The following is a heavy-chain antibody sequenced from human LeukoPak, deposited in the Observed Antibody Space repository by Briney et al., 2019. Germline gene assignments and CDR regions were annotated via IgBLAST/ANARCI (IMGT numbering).Heavy chain of an antibody. D-gene: IGHD4-17*01. CDR3: ARGHDYGDYYYYYYMDV. CDR1: GFTFSDYY. CDR2: ISSSGSTI. V-gene: IGHV3-11*01. J-gene: IGHJ6*03. Sequence: PGGSLRLSCAASGFTFSDYYMSWIRQAPGKGLEWVSYISSSGSTIYYADTVKGRFTISRDNAKNSLYLQMNSLRAEDTAVYYCARGHDYGDYYYYYYMDVWGKGTTVTVSS.